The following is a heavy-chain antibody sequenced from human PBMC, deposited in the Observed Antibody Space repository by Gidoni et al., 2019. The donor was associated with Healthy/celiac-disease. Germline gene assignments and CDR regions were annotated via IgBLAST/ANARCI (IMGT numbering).Heavy chain of an antibody. CDR1: GGSISRYY. D-gene: IGHD6-19*01. CDR2: IYYSGST. Sequence: QVQLQESGPGLVKPSETLSLTCPVPGGSISRYYWSWIRQHPGKGLEWIGYIYYSGSTNYNPSLKSRVTISVDKSKNQCSLKVSSVTAADTAVYYCARDLAVAGTELWGQGTLVTVSS. CDR3: ARDLAVAGTEL. V-gene: IGHV4-59*01. J-gene: IGHJ4*02.